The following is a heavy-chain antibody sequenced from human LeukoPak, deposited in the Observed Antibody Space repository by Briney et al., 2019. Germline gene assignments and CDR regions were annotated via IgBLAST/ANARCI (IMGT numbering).Heavy chain of an antibody. J-gene: IGHJ3*02. D-gene: IGHD3-16*01. CDR1: GFTFGTYA. CDR2: VRGSGSDT. V-gene: IGHV3-23*01. CDR3: AREPRGKTDAFDI. Sequence: GGSLRLSCAASGFTFGTYAMTWVRQTPGKGLEWVSAVRGSGSDTYYADSVKGRFTISRDNAKNSLYLHMNSLRDEDTAVFYCAREPRGKTDAFDIWGQGTMVTVSS.